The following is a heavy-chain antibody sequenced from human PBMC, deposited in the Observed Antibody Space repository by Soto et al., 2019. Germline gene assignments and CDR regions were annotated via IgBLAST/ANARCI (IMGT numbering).Heavy chain of an antibody. V-gene: IGHV1-8*01. CDR3: AREHSSSWRFDY. Sequence: QVQLVQSGAEVKKPGASVKASCKASGYTFTSYDINWVRQATGQGLEWMGWMNPNSGNTGYAQKXXGXXTMTRNTSISTAYMELSSLRSEDTAVYYCAREHSSSWRFDYWGQGTLVTVSS. D-gene: IGHD6-13*01. J-gene: IGHJ4*02. CDR2: MNPNSGNT. CDR1: GYTFTSYD.